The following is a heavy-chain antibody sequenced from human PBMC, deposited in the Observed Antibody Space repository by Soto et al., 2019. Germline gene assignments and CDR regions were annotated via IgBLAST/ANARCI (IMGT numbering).Heavy chain of an antibody. CDR3: AKDYNSYDSSSYYYDY. CDR1: GFTFSSYA. D-gene: IGHD3-22*01. J-gene: IGHJ4*02. Sequence: PGGSLRLSCAASGFTFSSYAMHWVRQAPGKGLEWVSIIWYDGSNEYYADSVKGRFTISRDNSKNTLYLQMNSLRAEDTAVYYCAKDYNSYDSSSYYYDYWGQGALVTVSS. CDR2: IWYDGSNE. V-gene: IGHV3-33*06.